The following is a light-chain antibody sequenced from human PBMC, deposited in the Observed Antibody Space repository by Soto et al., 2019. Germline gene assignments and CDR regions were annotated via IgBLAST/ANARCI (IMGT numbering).Light chain of an antibody. CDR3: QQRSNWPPWT. V-gene: IGKV3-11*01. Sequence: EIVLTQSPATLSLSPGERATLSCRASQSVSSYLAWYQQKPGQAPRLLIYDASNRATGIPARFSGSGAGTDFTLTISSLGPEDFAVYYCQQRSNWPPWTCGQGTKVEIK. J-gene: IGKJ1*01. CDR2: DAS. CDR1: QSVSSY.